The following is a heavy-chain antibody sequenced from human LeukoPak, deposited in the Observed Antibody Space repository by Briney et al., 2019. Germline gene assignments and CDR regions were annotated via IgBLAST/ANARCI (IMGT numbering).Heavy chain of an antibody. CDR3: AKVPSGGPPDF. J-gene: IGHJ4*02. CDR1: GFTFDDYA. D-gene: IGHD3-10*01. Sequence: GGSLRLSCAASGFTFDDYAMHWVRQAPGKGLEWVSGVSWNSFSTDYADSVKGRFAISRDNAKNSVFLQMNGLRPEDTALYYCAKVPSGGPPDFWGQGTLVTVSS. V-gene: IGHV3-9*01. CDR2: VSWNSFST.